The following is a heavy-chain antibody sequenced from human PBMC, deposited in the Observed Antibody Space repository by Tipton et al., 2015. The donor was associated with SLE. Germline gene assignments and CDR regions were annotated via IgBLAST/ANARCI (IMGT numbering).Heavy chain of an antibody. CDR2: INPNSGAT. CDR1: GYTFSAYN. CDR3: ASLVSSNWYFDY. Sequence: QLVQSGAEVKIPGASVKVSCKASGYTFSAYNLHWVRQAPGKGLEWMGRINPNSGATDYAQKFQGRVTMTRDTSIDTAYMELSRLRSDDTAVYYCASLVSSNWYFDYGGQGTLVTVSS. J-gene: IGHJ4*02. V-gene: IGHV1-2*02. D-gene: IGHD6-13*01.